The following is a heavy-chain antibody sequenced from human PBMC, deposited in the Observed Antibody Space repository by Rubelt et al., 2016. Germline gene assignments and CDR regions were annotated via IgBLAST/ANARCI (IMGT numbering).Heavy chain of an antibody. CDR3: AKDRARIPPGDTDY. Sequence: GLEWVAIISYDGSKKYYADSVKGRFTISRDNSKNTLYLQMNSLRAEDTAVYYCAKDRARIPPGDTDYWGQGTLVTVSS. V-gene: IGHV3-30*18. CDR2: ISYDGSKK. J-gene: IGHJ4*02. D-gene: IGHD2-2*02.